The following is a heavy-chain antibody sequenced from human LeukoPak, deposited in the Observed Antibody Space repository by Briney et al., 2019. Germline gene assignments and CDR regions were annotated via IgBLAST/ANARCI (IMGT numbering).Heavy chain of an antibody. Sequence: PGGSLRLSCTVSGFTFSNCGMPWVRLAPGKGLEWVAALSHDGNYNYYADSVKGRFTISRDNSRTTLSLLMNSLRAEDTALYYCATGRSLYCSATTCPPEFDFWGLGTLVTVSS. CDR2: LSHDGNYN. CDR1: GFTFSNCG. J-gene: IGHJ4*02. CDR3: ATGRSLYCSATTCPPEFDF. V-gene: IGHV3-30*03. D-gene: IGHD2-15*01.